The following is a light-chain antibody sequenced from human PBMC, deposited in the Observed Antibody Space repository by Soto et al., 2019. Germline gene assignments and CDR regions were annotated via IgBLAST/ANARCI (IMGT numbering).Light chain of an antibody. V-gene: IGLV2-14*01. CDR2: EVN. Sequence: QSALTQPASVSGSPGQSIAISCTGTSGDVGRYNYVSWYQQHPGKAPKLMIYEVNNRPSGVSNRFSGSKSGNTASLTISGLQAEDEADYYCSAYTTSSTTLYVFGTGTKVTVL. J-gene: IGLJ1*01. CDR1: SGDVGRYNY. CDR3: SAYTTSSTTLYV.